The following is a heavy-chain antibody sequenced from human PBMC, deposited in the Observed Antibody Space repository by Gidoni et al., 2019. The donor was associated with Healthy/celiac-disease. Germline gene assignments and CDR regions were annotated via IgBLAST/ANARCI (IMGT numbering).Heavy chain of an antibody. D-gene: IGHD1-26*01. Sequence: QVQLVQSGAEVKKPGASVKVFCKASGYTFTSYYMHWVRQAPGQGLEWMGIINPSGGSTSYAQKFEGRVTMTRDTSTSTVYMELSSLGSEDTAVYYCARDQEWGLLQGYFDYWGQGTLVTVSS. CDR3: ARDQEWGLLQGYFDY. CDR1: GYTFTSYY. CDR2: INPSGGST. V-gene: IGHV1-46*03. J-gene: IGHJ4*02.